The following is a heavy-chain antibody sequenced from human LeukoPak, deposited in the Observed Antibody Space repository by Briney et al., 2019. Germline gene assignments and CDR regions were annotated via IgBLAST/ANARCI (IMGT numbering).Heavy chain of an antibody. V-gene: IGHV4-39*01. Sequence: SETLSLTCTVSGGSISSYYWSWIRQPPGKGLEWIGNIYYSGNTYYNPSLKSRVTISVDTSKNQFSLKVRSVTAADTAVYYCARRGGVAGNWFGPWGQGTLVTVSS. J-gene: IGHJ5*02. CDR1: GGSISSYY. D-gene: IGHD6-19*01. CDR2: IYYSGNT. CDR3: ARRGGVAGNWFGP.